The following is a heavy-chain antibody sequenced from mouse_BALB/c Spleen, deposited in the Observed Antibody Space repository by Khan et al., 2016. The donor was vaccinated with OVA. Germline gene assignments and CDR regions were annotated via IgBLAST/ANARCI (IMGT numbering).Heavy chain of an antibody. J-gene: IGHJ3*01. CDR1: GFNIKDYY. CDR3: NAAKLSLWFAS. CDR2: IDPENGDT. Sequence: VQLQQSGAELVRSGASVKLSCTASGFNIKDYYIHWMKQRPKQGLEWIGWIDPENGDTECAPKFQGKATMTADTSSNTAYLHLTSLTSEDTDVSYCNAAKLSLWFASWGQGTLVTVSA. V-gene: IGHV14-4*02.